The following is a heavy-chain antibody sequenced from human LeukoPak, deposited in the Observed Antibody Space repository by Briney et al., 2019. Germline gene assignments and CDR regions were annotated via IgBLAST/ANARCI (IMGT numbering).Heavy chain of an antibody. V-gene: IGHV4-59*08. J-gene: IGHJ6*03. CDR1: GGSISSYY. CDR3: ARQNGGNFYYYYYMDV. CDR2: IYYSGST. Sequence: SETLSLTCTVSGGSISSYYWSWIRQPPGKGLEWIGYIYYSGSTNYNPSLKSRVTISVDTSKNQFSLKLSSVTAADTPVYYCARQNGGNFYYYYYMDVWGKGTTVTVSS. D-gene: IGHD4-23*01.